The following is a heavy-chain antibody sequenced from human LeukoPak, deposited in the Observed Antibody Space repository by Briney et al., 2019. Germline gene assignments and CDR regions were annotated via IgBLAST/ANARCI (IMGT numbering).Heavy chain of an antibody. D-gene: IGHD2-2*01. CDR2: ISGSGGGS. J-gene: IGHJ4*02. Sequence: GGSLRLSCAASGFTFSSYGMHWVRQAPGKGLEWISVISGSGGGSYYADSVEGRFTISRDNSKNTLYLQMNSLRAEDTAVYYCAKRMVTGTSSSNPPLDYWGQGTLVTVSS. CDR1: GFTFSSYG. CDR3: AKRMVTGTSSSNPPLDY. V-gene: IGHV3-23*01.